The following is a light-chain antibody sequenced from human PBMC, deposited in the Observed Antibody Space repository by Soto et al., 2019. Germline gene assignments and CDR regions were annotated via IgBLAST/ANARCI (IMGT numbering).Light chain of an antibody. CDR3: QRYNSAPPLFT. V-gene: IGKV1-27*01. Sequence: DIQMTQSPSSLSASVGDKVTITCRASQDISNSLAWYQQKPGKVPKLVIYAASTLQSGVPSRFSGSGSGTDFTLTISSLQPEDVATYYCQRYNSAPPLFTFGPGPKVEIK. CDR1: QDISNS. CDR2: AAS. J-gene: IGKJ3*01.